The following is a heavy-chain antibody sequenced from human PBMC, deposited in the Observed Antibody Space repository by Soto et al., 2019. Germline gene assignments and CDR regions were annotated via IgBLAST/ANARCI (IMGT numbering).Heavy chain of an antibody. D-gene: IGHD3-10*01. J-gene: IGHJ6*02. CDR2: ISSSGITI. Sequence: PGGSLRLSCAASGFTFSSYEMNWVRQAPGKGLEWVSYISSSGITIYYADSVKGRFTISRDNAKNSLYLQMNSLRAEDTAVYYCARAGYYYGSGSYPAYHYYYYGMDVWGQGTKVTVSS. V-gene: IGHV3-48*03. CDR1: GFTFSSYE. CDR3: ARAGYYYGSGSYPAYHYYYYGMDV.